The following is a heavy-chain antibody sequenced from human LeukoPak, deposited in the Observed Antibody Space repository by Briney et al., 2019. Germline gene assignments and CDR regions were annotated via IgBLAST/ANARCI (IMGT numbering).Heavy chain of an antibody. J-gene: IGHJ3*02. CDR2: IYPGDSDT. V-gene: IGHV5-51*01. CDR1: GYSFTSYW. Sequence: GESLKISCKGSGYSFTSYWIGWVRHMPGKGLEGMGIIYPGDSDTRYSPSFQGQVTISADKAISTADLQWSSPKASDTAMYYCAGPGNGDVRDAFDIWGQGTMVTVSS. CDR3: AGPGNGDVRDAFDI. D-gene: IGHD4-17*01.